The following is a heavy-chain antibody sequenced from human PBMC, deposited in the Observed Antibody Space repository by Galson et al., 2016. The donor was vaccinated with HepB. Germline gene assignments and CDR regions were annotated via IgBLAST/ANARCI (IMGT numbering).Heavy chain of an antibody. CDR3: VTQYGVDV. Sequence: SLRLSCAASGFAFSSYAMHWVRQAPGQGLEYVSAISSDAVTTYYADSVKGRFTISRENSKSTLYLQMSGLRAEDTAVYYCVTQYGVDVWGQGTTVTVS. CDR1: GFAFSSYA. CDR2: ISSDAVTT. J-gene: IGHJ6*02. V-gene: IGHV3-64D*09.